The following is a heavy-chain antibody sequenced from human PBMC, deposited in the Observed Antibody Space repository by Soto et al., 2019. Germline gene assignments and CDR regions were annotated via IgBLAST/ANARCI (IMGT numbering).Heavy chain of an antibody. D-gene: IGHD3-3*01. V-gene: IGHV1-69*13. CDR3: ASPTKRITIFGVVPNGAFDI. CDR1: GGTFSSYA. Sequence: SVKVSCKASGGTFSSYAISWVRQAPGQGLEWMGGIIPIFGTANYAQKFQGRVTITADESTSTAYMELSSLRSEDTAVYYCASPTKRITIFGVVPNGAFDIWGQGTMVTVSS. CDR2: IIPIFGTA. J-gene: IGHJ3*02.